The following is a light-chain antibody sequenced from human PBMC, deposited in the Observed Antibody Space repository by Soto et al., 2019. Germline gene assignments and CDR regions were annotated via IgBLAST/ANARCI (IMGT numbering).Light chain of an antibody. CDR1: SSNIGAGYD. CDR3: QSYDSSLSGSYV. V-gene: IGLV1-40*01. J-gene: IGLJ1*01. Sequence: QSVLTQPPSVSGAPGQRVTISCTGSSSNIGAGYDVHWYQRLPGTAPKVLIYNNNNRPSGVPDRFSGYKSGTSASLAITGLQAEDEADYYCQSYDSSLSGSYVFGPGTKVTVL. CDR2: NNN.